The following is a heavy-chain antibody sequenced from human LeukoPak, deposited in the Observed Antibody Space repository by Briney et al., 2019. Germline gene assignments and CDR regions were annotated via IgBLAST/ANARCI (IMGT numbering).Heavy chain of an antibody. J-gene: IGHJ4*02. CDR3: AREGFYDSSGYPY. Sequence: ASVKVSCKASGYTFTGYYMHWVRQASGQGLEWMGRINPNSGGTNYAQKFQGRVTMTRDTSISTAYMELSRLRSDDTAVYYCAREGFYDSSGYPYWGQGTLVTVSS. CDR1: GYTFTGYY. CDR2: INPNSGGT. D-gene: IGHD3-22*01. V-gene: IGHV1-2*06.